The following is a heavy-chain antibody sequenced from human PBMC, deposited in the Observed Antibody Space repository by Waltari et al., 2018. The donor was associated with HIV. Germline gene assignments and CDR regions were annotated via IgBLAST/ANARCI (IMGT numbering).Heavy chain of an antibody. CDR2: ITVSGGST. Sequence: EVQLLESGGGLVQPGGSLRLSCAISGFTFRRYGMSWVRQAPRKGLEWVSAITVSGGSTYYADSVKGRFTISRDNSKNTLYLQMDSLRAEDTAVYYCARQSLGSFDYWGQGTLVTVSS. CDR1: GFTFRRYG. CDR3: ARQSLGSFDY. J-gene: IGHJ4*02. V-gene: IGHV3-23*01. D-gene: IGHD7-27*01.